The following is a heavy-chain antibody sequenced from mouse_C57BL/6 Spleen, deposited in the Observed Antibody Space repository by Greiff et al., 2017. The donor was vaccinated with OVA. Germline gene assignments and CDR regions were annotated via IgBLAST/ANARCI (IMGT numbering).Heavy chain of an antibody. J-gene: IGHJ1*03. Sequence: QVQLQQPGAELVKPGASVKLSCKASGYTFTSYWMQWVKQRPGQGLEWIGEIDPSDSYTNYNQKFKGKATLTVDTSSSTAYMQLSSLTSEDSAVYYCARCGILKRSWYFDVWGTGTTVTVSS. CDR1: GYTFTSYW. CDR2: IDPSDSYT. D-gene: IGHD5-2*01. CDR3: ARCGILKRSWYFDV. V-gene: IGHV1-50*01.